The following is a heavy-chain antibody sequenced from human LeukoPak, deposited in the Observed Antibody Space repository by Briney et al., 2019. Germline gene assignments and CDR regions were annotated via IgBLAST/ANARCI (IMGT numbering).Heavy chain of an antibody. CDR3: ANAPALIVEAN. V-gene: IGHV3-23*01. CDR2: ISGSGGST. D-gene: IGHD3-22*01. CDR1: GFTISSYA. Sequence: APLRLSSASSGFTISSYAISWVRQAAGKRLGWVSAISGSGGSTYYADSVKGRFTISRDNSKNTLYLQMNSLRAEDTAVYYCANAPALIVEANWGQGTLVTVSS. J-gene: IGHJ4*02.